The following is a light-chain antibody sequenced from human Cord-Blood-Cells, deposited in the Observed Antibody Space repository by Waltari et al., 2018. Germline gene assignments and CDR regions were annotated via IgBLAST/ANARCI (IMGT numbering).Light chain of an antibody. CDR2: WAS. J-gene: IGKJ2*01. Sequence: DIVMTQSPDSLAVSLGERATINCKSSQSVLYSSNNKNYLAWYQQKPGQPPKLLIYWASTWKSGVPDRFSGSGSGTDFTLTISSLQAEDVAVYYCQQYYSTPPMYTFGQGTKLEIK. CDR3: QQYYSTPPMYT. CDR1: QSVLYSSNNKNY. V-gene: IGKV4-1*01.